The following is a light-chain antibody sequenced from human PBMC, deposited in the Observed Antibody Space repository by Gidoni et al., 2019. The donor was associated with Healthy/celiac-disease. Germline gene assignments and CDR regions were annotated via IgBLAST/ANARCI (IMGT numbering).Light chain of an antibody. CDR2: QDS. V-gene: IGLV3-1*01. CDR1: KLGDKY. Sequence: SYELTQPPSVSLSPGQTASITCSGDKLGDKYACWYQQKPGQPPVLVIYQDSKRPSGIPERFSGSNSGNTATLTISGTQAMDEADYYCQAWDSSTVVFGGGTKLTVL. CDR3: QAWDSSTVV. J-gene: IGLJ2*01.